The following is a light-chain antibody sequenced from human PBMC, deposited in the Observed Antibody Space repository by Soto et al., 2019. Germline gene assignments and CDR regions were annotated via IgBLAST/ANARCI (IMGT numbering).Light chain of an antibody. J-gene: IGLJ1*01. V-gene: IGLV2-14*01. CDR1: SNDVGSYDF. CDR2: EVS. Sequence: QSALTEPASVSGSPGQSITVSCTGTSNDVGSYDFVSWYQQHPHKAPRLMIYEVSNRPSGVSDRFSGSKSGNTAPLTNSGLQAEYEADYYCISFTNSHIYVFGTGTKVAVL. CDR3: ISFTNSHIYV.